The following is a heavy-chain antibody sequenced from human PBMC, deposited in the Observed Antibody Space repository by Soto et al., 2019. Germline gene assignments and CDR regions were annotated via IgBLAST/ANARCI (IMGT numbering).Heavy chain of an antibody. CDR3: ARQHDYGDYFDY. J-gene: IGHJ4*02. V-gene: IGHV3-13*01. CDR1: GFTFSSYD. Sequence: GGSLRLSCAASGFTFSSYDMHWVRQATGKGLEWVSAIGTAGDTYYPGSVKGRFTISRENAKNSLYLQMNSLRAGDTAVYYCARQHDYGDYFDYWGQGTLVTVSS. CDR2: IGTAGDT. D-gene: IGHD4-17*01.